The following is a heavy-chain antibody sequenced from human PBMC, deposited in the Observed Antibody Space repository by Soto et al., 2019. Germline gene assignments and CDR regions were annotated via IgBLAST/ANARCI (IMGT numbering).Heavy chain of an antibody. CDR1: GGSISSGGYY. D-gene: IGHD3-22*01. V-gene: IGHV4-31*03. Sequence: PSETLSLTCTVSGGSISSGGYYWSWIRQHPGKGLEWIGYIYYSGSTYYNPSLKSRVTISVDTSKNQFSLKLSSVTAADTAVYYCARVRARDSSGYYPFDYWGQGTLVTVS. CDR2: IYYSGST. J-gene: IGHJ4*02. CDR3: ARVRARDSSGYYPFDY.